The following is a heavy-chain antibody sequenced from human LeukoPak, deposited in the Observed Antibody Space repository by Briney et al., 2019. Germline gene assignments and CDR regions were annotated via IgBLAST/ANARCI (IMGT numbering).Heavy chain of an antibody. D-gene: IGHD2/OR15-2a*01. V-gene: IGHV4-4*02. CDR2: IYHSGST. CDR3: ASLVGENMALNAFDI. J-gene: IGHJ3*02. CDR1: GGSISSSNW. Sequence: PSGTLSLTCAVSGGSISSSNWWSWVRQPPGKGLEWIGEIYHSGSTNYNPSLKSRVTISVDKSKNQFSLKLSSVTAADTAVYYCASLVGENMALNAFDIWGQGTMVTVSS.